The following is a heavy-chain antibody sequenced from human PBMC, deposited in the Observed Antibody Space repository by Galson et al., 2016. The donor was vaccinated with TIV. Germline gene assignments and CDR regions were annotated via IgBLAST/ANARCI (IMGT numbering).Heavy chain of an antibody. CDR1: GLSVSINY. CDR3: ARDRIVDATYYYNYFGLDV. V-gene: IGHV3-66*02. D-gene: IGHD1-26*01. J-gene: IGHJ6*02. CDR2: LTDGGNT. Sequence: SLRLSCAASGLSVSINYMTWVRQAPGKGLEWVSLLTDGGNTYYPDTVKGRFTISRDTSKNTLYLQMNSLRVEDTAVYYCARDRIVDATYYYNYFGLDVWGQGTAVTVSS.